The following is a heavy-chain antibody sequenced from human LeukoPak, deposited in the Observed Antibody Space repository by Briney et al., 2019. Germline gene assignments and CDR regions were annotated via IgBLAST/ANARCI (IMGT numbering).Heavy chain of an antibody. J-gene: IGHJ6*02. CDR1: GYTFTSYG. V-gene: IGHV1-18*01. CDR2: ISAYNGNT. Sequence: APAKLSCKASGYTFTSYGISWVRQAPGQGLEWMGWISAYNGNTNYAQKLQGRVTMTTDTSTSTAYMELRSLRSDDTAVYYCARAWFGELSRYYYYYGMDVWGQGTTVSVSS. D-gene: IGHD3-10*01. CDR3: ARAWFGELSRYYYYYGMDV.